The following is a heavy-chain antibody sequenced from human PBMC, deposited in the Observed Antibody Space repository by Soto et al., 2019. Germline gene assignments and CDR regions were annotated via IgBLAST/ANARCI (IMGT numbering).Heavy chain of an antibody. CDR2: IIPVFGKA. CDR3: ARGLPTTVTTWFDP. V-gene: IGHV1-69*01. J-gene: IGHJ5*02. Sequence: QLQLVQSGAEVKKPGSSVKVSCKASGGTYSNFAINWVRQAPGQGLEWMGGIIPVFGKAKYAQKFQGRVQFTADESTSTAYMEVNSLTSEDTAVYYCARGLPTTVTTWFDPWGQGTLVNVSS. CDR1: GGTYSNFA. D-gene: IGHD4-17*01.